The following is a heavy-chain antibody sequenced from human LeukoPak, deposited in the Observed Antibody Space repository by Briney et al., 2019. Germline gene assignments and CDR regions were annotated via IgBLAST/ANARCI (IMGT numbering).Heavy chain of an antibody. D-gene: IGHD5-12*01. CDR2: IRTDGSTT. J-gene: IGHJ4*02. CDR3: ARDRGYTQDY. Sequence: GGSLRLSCAASGFTFSTYWMHWVRQAPGKGLVWVSHIRTDGSTTTYAASVKGRFPISRDNAKNTLYLQMNSLRAEDTAVYYCARDRGYTQDYWGQGTLVTVSS. V-gene: IGHV3-74*01. CDR1: GFTFSTYW.